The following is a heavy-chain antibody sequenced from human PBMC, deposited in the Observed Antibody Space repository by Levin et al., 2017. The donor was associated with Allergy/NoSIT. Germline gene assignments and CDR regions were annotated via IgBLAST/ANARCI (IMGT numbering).Heavy chain of an antibody. J-gene: IGHJ5*02. CDR1: GFTFSSYG. D-gene: IGHD1-1*01. Sequence: GGSLRLSCAASGFTFSSYGMHWVRQAPGKGLEWVAVISYDGSNKYYADSVKGRFTISRDNSKNTLYLQMNSLRAEDTAVYYCAKDNKLDLTSWDNWFDPWGQGTLVTVSS. V-gene: IGHV3-30*18. CDR2: ISYDGSNK. CDR3: AKDNKLDLTSWDNWFDP.